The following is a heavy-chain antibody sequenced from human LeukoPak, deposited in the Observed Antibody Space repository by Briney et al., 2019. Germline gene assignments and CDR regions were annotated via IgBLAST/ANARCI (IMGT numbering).Heavy chain of an antibody. D-gene: IGHD2-8*01. Sequence: GGSLRLSCAASGFTFSTYGMHWVRQAPGKGLEWVAVIWHDGSIKYYADSVKGRFTISRDNSKNTLYLQMNSLRAEDTAVYYCARVSGIVLMVYALGYWGQGTLVTVSS. CDR3: ARVSGIVLMVYALGY. CDR1: GFTFSTYG. CDR2: IWHDGSIK. J-gene: IGHJ4*02. V-gene: IGHV3-33*01.